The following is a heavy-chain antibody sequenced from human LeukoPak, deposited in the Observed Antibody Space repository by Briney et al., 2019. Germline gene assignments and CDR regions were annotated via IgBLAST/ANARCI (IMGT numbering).Heavy chain of an antibody. V-gene: IGHV1-2*02. CDR2: INPNGGGT. D-gene: IGHD6-13*01. J-gene: IGHJ5*02. CDR1: GYTFTGYY. Sequence: ASVKVSCKASGYTFTGYYMHWVRQAPGQGLEWMGWINPNGGGTNYAQKFQGRVTMTRDTSISTAYMELSRLRSDDTAVYYCARAKTAAGRGNWFDPWGQGTLVTVSS. CDR3: ARAKTAAGRGNWFDP.